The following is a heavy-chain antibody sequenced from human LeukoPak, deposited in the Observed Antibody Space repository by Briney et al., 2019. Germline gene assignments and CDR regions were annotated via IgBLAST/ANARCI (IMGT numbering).Heavy chain of an antibody. CDR3: AREGYYYDNSGYYDY. Sequence: ASVKVSCKASGYTFTNYGISWLGQAPGQGLEWMGWISVYNGNTKYAQKLQGRVTMTTDTSTSTAYMELRSLRSDDTALYYCAREGYYYDNSGYYDYWGQGTLVTVSS. V-gene: IGHV1-18*01. CDR1: GYTFTNYG. J-gene: IGHJ4*02. CDR2: ISVYNGNT. D-gene: IGHD3-22*01.